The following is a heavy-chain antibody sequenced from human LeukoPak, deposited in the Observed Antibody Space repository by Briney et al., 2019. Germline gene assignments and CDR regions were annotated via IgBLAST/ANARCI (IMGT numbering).Heavy chain of an antibody. CDR2: ISGSGGST. CDR1: GFTFSSYA. Sequence: PGGSLRLSCAASGFTFSSYAMSWVRQAPGKGLEWVSAISGSGGSTYYADSVKGRFTISRDNSKNTLYLQMNSLRAEDTAVYHCAKDRYYGAWSRYYFDYWGQGTLVTVSS. J-gene: IGHJ4*02. V-gene: IGHV3-23*01. CDR3: AKDRYYGAWSRYYFDY. D-gene: IGHD1-26*01.